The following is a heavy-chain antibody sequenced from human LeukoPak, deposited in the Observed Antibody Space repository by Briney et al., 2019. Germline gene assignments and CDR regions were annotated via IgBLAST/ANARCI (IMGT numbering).Heavy chain of an antibody. CDR1: GGSFSGYY. CDR3: ARGGYAFWSGPRYHYYGMDV. CDR2: INHSGST. J-gene: IGHJ6*02. V-gene: IGHV4-34*01. Sequence: SETLSLTCAVYGGSFSGYYWSWIRQPPGKGLEWIGEINHSGSTNYNPSLKSRVTISVDTSKSQFSLKLSSVTAADTAVYYCARGGYAFWSGPRYHYYGMDVWGQGTTVTVSS. D-gene: IGHD3-3*01.